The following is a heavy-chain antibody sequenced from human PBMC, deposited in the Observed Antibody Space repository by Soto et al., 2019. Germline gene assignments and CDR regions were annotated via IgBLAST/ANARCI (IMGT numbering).Heavy chain of an antibody. CDR3: ARGGDYATT. J-gene: IGHJ5*02. D-gene: IGHD4-17*01. CDR1: GGSIENGGYY. Sequence: QVQLQESGPGLLKPSQTLSLTCTVSGGSIENGGYYWIWIRQHPEKGLAWLGSIHYAGSAFYNPSVKSRVAMSVDTSKNHFSLTLTSVTVADTATYYCARGGDYATTWGQGSLVVVSS. CDR2: IHYAGSA. V-gene: IGHV4-31*03.